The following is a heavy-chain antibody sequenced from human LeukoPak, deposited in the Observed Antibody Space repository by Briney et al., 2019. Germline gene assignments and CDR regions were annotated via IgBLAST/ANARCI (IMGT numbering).Heavy chain of an antibody. CDR3: ARPRRAAAGTPRYFQH. D-gene: IGHD6-13*01. V-gene: IGHV4-34*01. Sequence: SETLSLTCAVYGGSFSGYYWSWIRQPPGKGLEWIGEINHSGSTNYNPSLKSRVTISVDTSKNQFSLKLSSVTAADTAVYYCARPRRAAAGTPRYFQHWGQGTLVTVSS. CDR1: GGSFSGYY. J-gene: IGHJ1*01. CDR2: INHSGST.